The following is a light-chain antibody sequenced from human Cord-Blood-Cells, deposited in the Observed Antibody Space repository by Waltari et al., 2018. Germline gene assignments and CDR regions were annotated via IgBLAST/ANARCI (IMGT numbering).Light chain of an antibody. CDR2: DVS. J-gene: IGLJ2*01. CDR1: SSDVGGYNY. Sequence: QSALTQPRSVSGSPGQSVTISCTGTSSDVGGYNYVSWYQQHPGKAPKLMIDDVSKRPSGVPDRFSGSKSGNPASLTISGLQAEDEADYYCCSYAGSYTFVVFGGGTKLTVL. CDR3: CSYAGSYTFVV. V-gene: IGLV2-11*01.